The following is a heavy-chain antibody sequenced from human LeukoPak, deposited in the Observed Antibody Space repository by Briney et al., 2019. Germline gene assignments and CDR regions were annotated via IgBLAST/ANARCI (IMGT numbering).Heavy chain of an antibody. V-gene: IGHV3-7*03. CDR1: GFTFSSYA. J-gene: IGHJ6*02. CDR2: IKQDGSEI. Sequence: GGSLRLSCAASGFTFSSYAMSWVRQAPGKGLEWVANIKQDGSEIYYVDSVKGRFTISRDNAKSSLYLQMNSLRVEDTAVYYCVRAMDVWGQGTTVTVSS. CDR3: VRAMDV.